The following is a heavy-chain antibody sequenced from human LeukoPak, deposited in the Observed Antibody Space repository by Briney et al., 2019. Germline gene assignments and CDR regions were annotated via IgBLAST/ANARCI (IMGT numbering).Heavy chain of an antibody. CDR2: INQEGSEK. J-gene: IGHJ4*02. V-gene: IGHV3-7*01. D-gene: IGHD5-12*01. CDR1: GFSFSSFW. Sequence: GGSLRLSCVASGFSFSSFWMIWVRQAPGKGLEWVANINQEGSEKNYADSVKGRFIISRDNAKNSVYLQLNSLTAEDTAVYYCARDGGVTGYDLLDYWGQGTLVTVSS. CDR3: ARDGGVTGYDLLDY.